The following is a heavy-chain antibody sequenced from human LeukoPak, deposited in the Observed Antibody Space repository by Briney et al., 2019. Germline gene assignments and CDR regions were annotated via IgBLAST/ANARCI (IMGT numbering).Heavy chain of an antibody. V-gene: IGHV3-48*02. CDR1: GFTFSSYG. CDR2: ISSSSKTI. Sequence: GGSLRLSCAASGFTFSSYGMNWVRQAPGKGVEWVSYISSSSKTIYYADSVKGRFTISRDNAKNSLYLKMNSLRDEDSAVYYCARDQGIFDYWGQGTLVTVSS. J-gene: IGHJ4*02. CDR3: ARDQGIFDY.